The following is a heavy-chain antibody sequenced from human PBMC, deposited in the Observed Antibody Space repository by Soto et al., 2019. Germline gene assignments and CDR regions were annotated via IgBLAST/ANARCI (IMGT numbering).Heavy chain of an antibody. CDR2: INPNSGGT. V-gene: IGHV1-2*04. CDR1: GYTFTGYY. J-gene: IGHJ4*02. Sequence: ASVKVSCKASGYTFTGYYMHWVRQAPGQGLEWMGWINPNSGGTNYAQKFQGWVTMTRDTSISTAYMELSRLRSDDTAVYYCAREACSGGSCPVGYWGQGTLVTVSS. D-gene: IGHD2-15*01. CDR3: AREACSGGSCPVGY.